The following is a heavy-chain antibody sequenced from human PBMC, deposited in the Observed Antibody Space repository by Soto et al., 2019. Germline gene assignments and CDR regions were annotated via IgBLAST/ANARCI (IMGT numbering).Heavy chain of an antibody. V-gene: IGHV3-23*01. CDR1: GFTFSSYA. D-gene: IGHD3-3*01. Sequence: GGSLRVSCAAAGFTFSSYAMSWVRQAPGKGLEWVSAISGSGGSTYYADSVKGRFTISRDNSKNTLYLQMNSLRAEDTAVYYCAKDPAYYDFWSGYPSAPSDAIDIWGQGTMVTVSS. CDR2: ISGSGGST. CDR3: AKDPAYYDFWSGYPSAPSDAIDI. J-gene: IGHJ3*02.